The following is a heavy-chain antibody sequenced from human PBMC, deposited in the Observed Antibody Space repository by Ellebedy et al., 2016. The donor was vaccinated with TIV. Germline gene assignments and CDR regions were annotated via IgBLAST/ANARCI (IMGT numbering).Heavy chain of an antibody. D-gene: IGHD4-11*01. J-gene: IGHJ4*02. Sequence: SVKVSXXASGGTFSSYAISWVRQAPGQGLEWMGGIIPIFGTANYAQKFQGRVTITADESTSTAYMELRSLRSDDTAVYYCARGFTVTTYYFDYWGQGTLVTVSS. V-gene: IGHV1-69*13. CDR3: ARGFTVTTYYFDY. CDR1: GGTFSSYA. CDR2: IIPIFGTA.